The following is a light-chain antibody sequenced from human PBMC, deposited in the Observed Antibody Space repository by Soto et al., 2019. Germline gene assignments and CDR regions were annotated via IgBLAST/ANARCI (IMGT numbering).Light chain of an antibody. J-gene: IGLJ7*01. V-gene: IGLV2-14*01. CDR1: SGDIGIYNY. CDR2: EVT. CDR3: SSYTTTTTLV. Sequence: QSVLTQPASVSGSPGQSITISCTGTSGDIGIYNYVSWYQHHADKAPKLIIYEVTNRPSGISHRFSGSKSGNTASLTISGLQADDEADYYCSSYTTTTTLVFGGGTQLTVL.